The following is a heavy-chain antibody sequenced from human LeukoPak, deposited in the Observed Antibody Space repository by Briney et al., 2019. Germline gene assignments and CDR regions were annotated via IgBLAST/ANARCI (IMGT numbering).Heavy chain of an antibody. D-gene: IGHD3-16*02. J-gene: IGHJ4*02. CDR1: GYTFINYG. CDR2: IIPYNGKA. V-gene: IGHV1-18*01. Sequence: RASVTVSCEGSGYTFINYGITWVRQAPGQGLDYMGYIIPYNGKAYYVQKFQGRVTMTTDTSTSTAYMELRSLRSDDTAVYYCARDRRVAHTVPVMITFGGVIVDHWGQGTLVTVSS. CDR3: ARDRRVAHTVPVMITFGGVIVDH.